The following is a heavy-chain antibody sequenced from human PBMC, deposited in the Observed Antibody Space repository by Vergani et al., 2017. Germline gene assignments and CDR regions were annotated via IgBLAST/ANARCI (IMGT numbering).Heavy chain of an antibody. V-gene: IGHV3-23*03. CDR1: GFTFSSYA. CDR2: IYSGGSST. D-gene: IGHD6-19*01. J-gene: IGHJ6*03. Sequence: EVQLLESGGGLVQPGGSLRLSCAASGFTFSSYAMSWVRQAPGKGLEWVSVIYSGGSSTYYADSVKGRFTISGDNSKNTLYLQMNSLRAEDTAVYYCAGRGIAVAGTGYYYYMDVWGKGTTVTVSS. CDR3: AGRGIAVAGTGYYYYMDV.